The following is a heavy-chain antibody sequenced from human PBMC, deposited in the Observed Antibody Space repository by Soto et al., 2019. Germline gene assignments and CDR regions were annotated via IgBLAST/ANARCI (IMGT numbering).Heavy chain of an antibody. V-gene: IGHV4-38-2*02. CDR1: GYSISSGYY. J-gene: IGHJ4*01. D-gene: IGHD3-10*01. CDR2: VYHNGIM. CDR3: AALWFGELAFNY. Sequence: SETLSLTCSVSGYSISSGYYWGWVRQAPGKGLEWLGSVYHNGIMFHNPSFQSRVAISVDTSKNQFSLNLRSVTAADTAVYYCAALWFGELAFNYWGHGILVTVSS.